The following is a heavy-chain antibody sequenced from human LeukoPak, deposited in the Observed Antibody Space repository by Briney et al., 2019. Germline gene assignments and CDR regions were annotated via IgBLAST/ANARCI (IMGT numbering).Heavy chain of an antibody. CDR3: SFGFGELLSAY. Sequence: PSETLCLTCAFHSGYFNAYFSIVSLNPPGKGPEWIGEINHSGSTRYNPSLKSRVTISVDTSKNQFSLKLSSMTAADTAVYYCSFGFGELLSAYWGQGSLVTVSS. CDR1: SGYFNAYF. J-gene: IGHJ4*02. CDR2: INHSGST. V-gene: IGHV4-34*01. D-gene: IGHD3-10*01.